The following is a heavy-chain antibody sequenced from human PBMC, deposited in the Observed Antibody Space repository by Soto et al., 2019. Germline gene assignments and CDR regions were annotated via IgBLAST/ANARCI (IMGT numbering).Heavy chain of an antibody. Sequence: SETLSLTCTVSGGSISSGGDYWSWIRQHPGKGLEWIGYIYYSGSTYYNPSLKSRVTISVDTSKNQFSLKLSSVTAADTAVYYCARIRSDYYDSSGYYLDYWGQGTLVTVSP. CDR3: ARIRSDYYDSSGYYLDY. CDR2: IYYSGST. V-gene: IGHV4-31*03. J-gene: IGHJ4*02. CDR1: GGSISSGGDY. D-gene: IGHD3-22*01.